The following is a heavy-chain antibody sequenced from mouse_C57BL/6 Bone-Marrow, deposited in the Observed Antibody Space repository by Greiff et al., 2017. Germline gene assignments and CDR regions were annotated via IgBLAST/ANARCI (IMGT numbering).Heavy chain of an antibody. CDR3: TTTAMDY. J-gene: IGHJ4*01. D-gene: IGHD3-2*01. CDR1: GFNIKDDY. Sequence: VHVKQSGAELVRPGASVKLSCTASGFNIKDDYMHWVKPRPEQGLEWIGWLDPENGDTEYASKFQGKATITADTSSNTAYLQLSSLTSEDTAVYYCTTTAMDYWGQGTSVTVSS. CDR2: LDPENGDT. V-gene: IGHV14-4*01.